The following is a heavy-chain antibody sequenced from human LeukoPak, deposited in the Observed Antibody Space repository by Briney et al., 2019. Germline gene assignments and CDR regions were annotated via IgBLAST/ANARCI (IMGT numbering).Heavy chain of an antibody. CDR3: ARMRPELDY. CDR1: GFTFSSYE. V-gene: IGHV3-48*03. J-gene: IGHJ4*02. CDR2: ISSSGGTI. D-gene: IGHD6-6*01. Sequence: GGSLRLSCAASGFTFSSYEMNWVRQAPGKGLEWVSYISSSGGTIYYADSVKGRFTISRDNPKNSLYLQMNSLRAEDTAVYYCARMRPELDYWGQGTLVTASS.